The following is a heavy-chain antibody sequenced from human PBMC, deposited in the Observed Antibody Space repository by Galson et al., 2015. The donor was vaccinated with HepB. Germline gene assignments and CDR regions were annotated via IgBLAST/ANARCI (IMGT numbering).Heavy chain of an antibody. CDR1: GFTFSSYR. D-gene: IGHD6-6*01. J-gene: IGHJ5*02. V-gene: IGHV3-7*03. CDR3: ASNRVSPFQPFDP. CDR2: IKQDGSEK. Sequence: SLRLSCAASGFTFSSYRMSWVRQAPGKGLEWVANIKQDGSEKYYVDSVKGRSTISRDNAKNSLYLQMNSLRAEDTAVYYCASNRVSPFQPFDPWGQGTLVTVSS.